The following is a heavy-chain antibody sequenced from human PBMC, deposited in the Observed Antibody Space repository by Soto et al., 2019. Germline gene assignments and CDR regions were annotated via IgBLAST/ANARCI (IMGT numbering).Heavy chain of an antibody. V-gene: IGHV1-18*01. CDR1: GYTFTIYG. D-gene: IGHD3-22*01. Sequence: ASVKVSCKASGYTFTIYGISCVLQAPGQGLEWMGWISAYNGNTNYAQKLQGRVTMTTDTSTSTAYMELRSLRSDDTAVYYCARELDYYDSSGMVFQHWGQGTLVTVSS. CDR3: ARELDYYDSSGMVFQH. J-gene: IGHJ1*01. CDR2: ISAYNGNT.